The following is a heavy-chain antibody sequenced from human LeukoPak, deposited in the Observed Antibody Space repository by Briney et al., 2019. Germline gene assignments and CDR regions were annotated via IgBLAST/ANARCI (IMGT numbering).Heavy chain of an antibody. CDR3: ARGTSTFDY. J-gene: IGHJ4*02. Sequence: GSLRPSCAASGFTFSNYGMSWVRQAPGKGLEWVSGIINNGISTSYAESVKGRFTISRDNSKSTLFLQMNSLRAEDTAVYYCARGTSTFDYWGQGTLVTVSS. CDR1: GFTFSNYG. V-gene: IGHV3-23*01. D-gene: IGHD3-3*02. CDR2: IINNGIST.